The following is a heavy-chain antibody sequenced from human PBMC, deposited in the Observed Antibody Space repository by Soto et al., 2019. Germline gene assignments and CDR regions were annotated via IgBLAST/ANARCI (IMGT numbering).Heavy chain of an antibody. J-gene: IGHJ6*02. Sequence: GGSLRLSCAASGFTFSSYGMHWVRQAPGKGLEWVAVISYDGSNKYYADSVKGRFTISRDNSKNTLYLQMNSLRAEDTAVYYCAKDKKGELQVDVWGQGTTVTVSS. D-gene: IGHD3-16*01. CDR2: ISYDGSNK. V-gene: IGHV3-30*18. CDR3: AKDKKGELQVDV. CDR1: GFTFSSYG.